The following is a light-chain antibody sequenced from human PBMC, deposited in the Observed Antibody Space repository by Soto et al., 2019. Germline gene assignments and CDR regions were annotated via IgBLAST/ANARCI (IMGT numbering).Light chain of an antibody. V-gene: IGLV1-44*01. CDR1: SSNIGDNP. Sequence: QSVLTQPPSASGTPGQRITISCSGSSSNIGDNPVNWYQQLPGAAPKLLIYINDQRPSGVPDRFSGSKSGTSASLAISGLQPEDGADYYCAAWDDSLKALFGTGTKVTVL. J-gene: IGLJ1*01. CDR3: AAWDDSLKAL. CDR2: IND.